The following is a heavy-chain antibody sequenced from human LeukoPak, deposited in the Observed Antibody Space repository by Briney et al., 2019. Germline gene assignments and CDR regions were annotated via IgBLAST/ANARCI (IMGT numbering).Heavy chain of an antibody. V-gene: IGHV3-48*03. CDR3: ARDFRGVIMRYFDY. J-gene: IGHJ4*02. D-gene: IGHD3-10*01. CDR2: ISSSDSTI. Sequence: GGSLRLSCAASGFTFSSYEMHWVRQAPGKGLEWVSYISSSDSTIYYADSVKGRFTISRDNAKNSLYLQMNSLRAEDTAVYYCARDFRGVIMRYFDYWGQGTLVTVSS. CDR1: GFTFSSYE.